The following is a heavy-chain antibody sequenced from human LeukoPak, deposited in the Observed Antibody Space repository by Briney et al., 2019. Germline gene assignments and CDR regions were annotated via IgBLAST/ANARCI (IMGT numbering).Heavy chain of an antibody. Sequence: GASVKVSCKASGGTFSSYAISWVRQAPGQGLEWMGEIIPIFGTANYAQKFQGRVTITADESTSTAYMELSSLRSEDTAVYYCARDYDFWSGYFPFYWGQGTLVTVSS. J-gene: IGHJ4*01. V-gene: IGHV1-69*13. CDR2: IIPIFGTA. CDR3: ARDYDFWSGYFPFY. CDR1: GGTFSSYA. D-gene: IGHD3-3*01.